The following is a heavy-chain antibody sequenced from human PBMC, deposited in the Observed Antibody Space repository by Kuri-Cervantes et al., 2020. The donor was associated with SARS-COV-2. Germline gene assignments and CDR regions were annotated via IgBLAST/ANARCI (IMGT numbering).Heavy chain of an antibody. CDR1: GFTFSSYW. Sequence: GESLKISCAASGFTFSSYWMHWVRQASGKGLVWVSRINSDGSSTSYADSVKGRFTISRDNAKNTLYLQMNSLRAEDAAVYYCARDRYDFWSGLGYYYYGMDVWGQGTTVTVSS. CDR2: INSDGSST. V-gene: IGHV3-74*01. CDR3: ARDRYDFWSGLGYYYYGMDV. J-gene: IGHJ6*02. D-gene: IGHD3-3*01.